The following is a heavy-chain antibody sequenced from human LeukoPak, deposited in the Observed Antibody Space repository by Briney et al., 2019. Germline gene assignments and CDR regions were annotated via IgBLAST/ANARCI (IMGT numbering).Heavy chain of an antibody. D-gene: IGHD3-10*01. CDR2: IWYDGSNK. CDR1: GFTFSSYG. CDR3: ARDITYGSGSYYKGLDY. Sequence: PGGSLRLSCAASGFTFSSYGMHWVRQAPGKGLEWVAVIWYDGSNKYYADSVKGRFTISRDNSKNTLYLQMNSLRAEDTAVYYCARDITYGSGSYYKGLDYWGQGTLVTVSS. V-gene: IGHV3-33*01. J-gene: IGHJ4*02.